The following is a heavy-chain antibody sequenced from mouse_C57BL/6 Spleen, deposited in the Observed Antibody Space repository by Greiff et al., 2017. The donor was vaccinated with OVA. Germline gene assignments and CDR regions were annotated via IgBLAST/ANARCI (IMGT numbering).Heavy chain of an antibody. D-gene: IGHD2-10*02. Sequence: VQLKESGPGLVKPSQSLSLTCSVTGYSITSGYYWNWIRQFPGNKLEWMGYISYDGSNNYNPSLKNRISITRDTSKNQFFLKLNSVTTEDTATYYCAREGYEYFDVWGTGTTVTVSS. J-gene: IGHJ1*03. CDR2: ISYDGSN. CDR3: AREGYEYFDV. V-gene: IGHV3-6*01. CDR1: GYSITSGYY.